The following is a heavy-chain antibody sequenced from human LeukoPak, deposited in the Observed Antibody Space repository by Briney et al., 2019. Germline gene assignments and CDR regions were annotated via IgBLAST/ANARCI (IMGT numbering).Heavy chain of an antibody. D-gene: IGHD4-17*01. CDR3: ARDMYYGDYEIDY. V-gene: IGHV3-48*02. CDR2: ITSSSSTI. Sequence: RGSLRLSCAASGFTFSSYNMNWVRQAPGKGLEWVSYITSSSSTIYYADSVKGRVTISRDNAKNSLFLQMNSLRDEDTAVYYCARDMYYGDYEIDYWGQGTLVTVSS. J-gene: IGHJ4*02. CDR1: GFTFSSYN.